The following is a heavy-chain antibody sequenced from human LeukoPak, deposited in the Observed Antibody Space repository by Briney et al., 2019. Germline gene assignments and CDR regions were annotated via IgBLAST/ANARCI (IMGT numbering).Heavy chain of an antibody. CDR2: IKQDGSEK. CDR1: GFTFSSYW. Sequence: GGSLRLSCAASGFTFSSYWMSWVRQAPGKGLEWVANIKQDGSEKYYVDSVKGRFTISRDNAKNSLYLQMNSLRAEDTAVYYCARDNGRGYSGYDYRYYFDYWGQGTLVTVSS. J-gene: IGHJ4*02. V-gene: IGHV3-7*01. CDR3: ARDNGRGYSGYDYRYYFDY. D-gene: IGHD5-12*01.